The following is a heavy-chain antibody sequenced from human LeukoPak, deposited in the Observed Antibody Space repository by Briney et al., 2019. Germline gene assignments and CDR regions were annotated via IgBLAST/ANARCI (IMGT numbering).Heavy chain of an antibody. Sequence: PGGTLRLSCAASGFTFSSYGMSWVRQAPGKGLEWVAFIRYDGSNKYYADSVKGRFTISRDNSKNTLYLQMNSLRAEDTAVYYCAKDHYYGSGNLDYWGQGTLVTVSS. CDR2: IRYDGSNK. D-gene: IGHD3-10*01. V-gene: IGHV3-30*02. CDR3: AKDHYYGSGNLDY. CDR1: GFTFSSYG. J-gene: IGHJ4*02.